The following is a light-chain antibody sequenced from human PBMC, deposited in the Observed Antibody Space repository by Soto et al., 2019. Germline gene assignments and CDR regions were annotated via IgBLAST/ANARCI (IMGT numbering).Light chain of an antibody. Sequence: SYELTQPPSVSVSPGQTASITCSGDKLGDKYACWYQQKPGQSPVLVIYQDSKRPSGIPERFSGSNSGNTATLTISGTQAMDEADYYCQAGDNSTVFGGGTKLTVL. CDR2: QDS. J-gene: IGLJ2*01. CDR1: KLGDKY. V-gene: IGLV3-1*01. CDR3: QAGDNSTV.